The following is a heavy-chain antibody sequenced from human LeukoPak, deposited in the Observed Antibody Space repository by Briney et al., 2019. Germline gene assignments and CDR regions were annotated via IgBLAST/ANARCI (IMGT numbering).Heavy chain of an antibody. D-gene: IGHD3-3*01. CDR2: ISSSSYI. CDR3: ARVNERFLEWFQDYYYYGMDV. J-gene: IGHJ6*02. V-gene: IGHV3-21*01. Sequence: GGSLRLSCAASGFTFSSYSMNCVRQAPGKGLEWVSSISSSSYIYYADSVKGRFTISRDNAKNSLYLQMNSLRAEDTAVYYCARVNERFLEWFQDYYYYGMDVWGEGTTVTVPS. CDR1: GFTFSSYS.